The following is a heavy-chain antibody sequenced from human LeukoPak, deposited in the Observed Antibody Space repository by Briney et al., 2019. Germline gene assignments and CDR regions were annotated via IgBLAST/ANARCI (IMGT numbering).Heavy chain of an antibody. Sequence: GGSLRLSCAASGFTFSSYWMSWVRQAPGKGLEWVAVISYDGSNKYYADSVKGRFTISRDNSKNTLYLQMNSPRAEDTAVYYCAKDSYYYGSGSYDVWGQGTLVTVSS. CDR1: GFTFSSYW. CDR2: ISYDGSNK. V-gene: IGHV3-30*18. J-gene: IGHJ4*02. CDR3: AKDSYYYGSGSYDV. D-gene: IGHD3-10*01.